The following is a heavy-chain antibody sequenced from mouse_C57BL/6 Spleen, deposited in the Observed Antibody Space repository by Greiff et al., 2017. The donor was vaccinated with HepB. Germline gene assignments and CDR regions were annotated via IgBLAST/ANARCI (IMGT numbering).Heavy chain of an antibody. D-gene: IGHD1-1*01. Sequence: VMLVESGPGLVQPSQSLSITCTVSGFSLTSYGVHWVRQSPGKGLEWLGVIWSGGSTDYNAAFISRLSISKDNSKSQVFFKMNSLQADDTAIYYCARSGTTPVVEYFDYWGQGTTLTVSS. CDR1: GFSLTSYG. CDR3: ARSGTTPVVEYFDY. J-gene: IGHJ2*01. CDR2: IWSGGST. V-gene: IGHV2-2*01.